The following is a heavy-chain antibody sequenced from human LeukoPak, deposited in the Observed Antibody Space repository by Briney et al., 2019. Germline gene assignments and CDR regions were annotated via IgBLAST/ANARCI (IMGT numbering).Heavy chain of an antibody. CDR3: AKDFVVVPGNVNYFNS. CDR1: GFTFSNYA. Sequence: PGGSLRLSCAVSGFTFSNYAMSWVRQAPGKGLEWVSAISGSGDNTYYADSVKGRFTVSRDNSKNTLYVQMKSLRAEDTAIYYCAKDFVVVPGNVNYFNSWGQGTLVTVPS. J-gene: IGHJ4*02. V-gene: IGHV3-23*01. CDR2: ISGSGDNT. D-gene: IGHD2-21*02.